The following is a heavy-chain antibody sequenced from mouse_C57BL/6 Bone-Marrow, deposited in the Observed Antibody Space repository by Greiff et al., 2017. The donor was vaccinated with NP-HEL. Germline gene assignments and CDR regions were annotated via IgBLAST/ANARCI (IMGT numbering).Heavy chain of an antibody. CDR1: GYTFTSYG. CDR2: IYPRSGNT. V-gene: IGHV1-81*01. J-gene: IGHJ1*03. Sequence: VQLQQSGAELARPGASVKLSCKASGYTFTSYGISWVKQRTGQGLEWIGEIYPRSGNTYYNEKFKGKATLTADKSSSTAYMELRSLTSEDSAVYFCATPITTVGYWYFDVGGTGTTVTVSS. CDR3: ATPITTVGYWYFDV. D-gene: IGHD1-1*01.